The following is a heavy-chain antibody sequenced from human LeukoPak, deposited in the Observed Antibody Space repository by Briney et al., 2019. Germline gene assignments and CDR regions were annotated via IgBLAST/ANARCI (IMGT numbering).Heavy chain of an antibody. CDR2: IYYSGST. CDR3: ARSIKKYQLFSGFDY. J-gene: IGHJ4*02. V-gene: IGHV4-59*01. Sequence: SETLSLTCTVSGGSFSSYYWSWIRQPPGKGLEWIGYIYYSGSTNYNPSLKSRVTISLDTSKNQFSLKLSSVTAADTAVYYCARSIKKYQLFSGFDYWGQGTLVTVSS. D-gene: IGHD2-2*01. CDR1: GGSFSSYY.